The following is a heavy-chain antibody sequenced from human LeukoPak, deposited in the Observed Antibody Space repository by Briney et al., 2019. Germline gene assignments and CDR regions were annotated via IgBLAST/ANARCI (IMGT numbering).Heavy chain of an antibody. V-gene: IGHV3-73*01. CDR3: TAKYGSGSYYGFDY. CDR1: GFTLSGSV. J-gene: IGHJ4*02. D-gene: IGHD3-10*01. CDR2: IRSKANDYAT. Sequence: PGGSLRLSCAASGFTLSGSVMHWVRQASGKGLEWVGRIRSKANDYATAYAASVKGRFTISRDDSKNTAYLQMNSLKTEDTAVYYCTAKYGSGSYYGFDYWGQGTLVTVSS.